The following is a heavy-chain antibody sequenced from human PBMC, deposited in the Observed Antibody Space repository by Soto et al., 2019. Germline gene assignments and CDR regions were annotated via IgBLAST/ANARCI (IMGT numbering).Heavy chain of an antibody. Sequence: QVQLVQSGAEVKRPGASVKVSCQGIGFSFNNHDVVWVRQASGQGLEWMGWMNPTSGSSGHAQKFQGRVTLTATPSTNSVYLQLSGLRSEDSAVYFCARSISANYGNLFDLWGQGTPVAVSS. CDR2: MNPTSGSS. D-gene: IGHD3-16*01. CDR1: GFSFNNHD. CDR3: ARSISANYGNLFDL. J-gene: IGHJ3*01. V-gene: IGHV1-8*01.